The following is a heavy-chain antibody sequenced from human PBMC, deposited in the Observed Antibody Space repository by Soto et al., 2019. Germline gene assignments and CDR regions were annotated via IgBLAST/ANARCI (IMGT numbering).Heavy chain of an antibody. Sequence: SGTLSLTCIVSNFSISSGYYWGWIRQSPGKGLEWIATIYHTGHTYYNPSLKSRVTIAVDTSENHFSLKLSSVTAADTAFYYCARVIGDFSLPQSLYFDFWYPGTLVTL. CDR2: IYHTGHT. CDR1: NFSISSGYY. CDR3: ARVIGDFSLPQSLYFDF. V-gene: IGHV4-38-2*02. D-gene: IGHD3-10*01. J-gene: IGHJ4*02.